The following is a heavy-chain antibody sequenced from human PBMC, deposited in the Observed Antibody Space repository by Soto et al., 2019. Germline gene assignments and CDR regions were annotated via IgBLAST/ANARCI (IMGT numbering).Heavy chain of an antibody. CDR3: TTGWSSKDY. CDR2: IKSKADGGTT. J-gene: IGHJ4*02. Sequence: GGSLRLSCAASGFIFSNAWMSWVRQAPGKGLEWVGRIKSKADGGTTNYAAPVKGRFNISRDGSKNTLYLQMNGLKTEDTAVYYCTTGWSSKDYWGQGTLVTLSS. CDR1: GFIFSNAW. V-gene: IGHV3-15*01. D-gene: IGHD3-3*01.